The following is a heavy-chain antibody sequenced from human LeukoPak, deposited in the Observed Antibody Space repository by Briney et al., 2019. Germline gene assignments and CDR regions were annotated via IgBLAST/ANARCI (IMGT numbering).Heavy chain of an antibody. CDR3: ARLPLSIPDGVGDY. CDR2: ISSSGSTI. Sequence: GGSLRLSCAASEFTFSGYWMNWVRQAPGKGLEWVSYISSSGSTIYYADSVKGRFTISRDNAKNSLYLQMNSLRAEDTAVYYCARLPLSIPDGVGDYWGQGTLVTVSS. J-gene: IGHJ4*02. D-gene: IGHD4-17*01. CDR1: EFTFSGYW. V-gene: IGHV3-48*04.